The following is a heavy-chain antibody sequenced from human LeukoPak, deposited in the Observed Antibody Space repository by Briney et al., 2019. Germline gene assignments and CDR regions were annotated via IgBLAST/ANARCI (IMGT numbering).Heavy chain of an antibody. CDR3: ARRKGTSGTTFGY. J-gene: IGHJ4*02. CDR2: INPNSGGT. Sequence: ASVKVSCKASGYTFTGYYMHWVRQVPGQGLEWMGWINPNSGGTNYAQKFQGRVTMTRNTSISTAYMELSSLRSEDTAIYYCARRKGTSGTTFGYWGQGTLVTVSS. D-gene: IGHD1-1*01. CDR1: GYTFTGYY. V-gene: IGHV1-2*02.